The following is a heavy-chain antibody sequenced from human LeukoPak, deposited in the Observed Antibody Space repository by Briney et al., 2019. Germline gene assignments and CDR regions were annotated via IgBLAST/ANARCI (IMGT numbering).Heavy chain of an antibody. CDR1: GYSFTSYW. V-gene: IGHV5-51*01. Sequence: GESLKISCKGSGYSFTSYWIGWVRQMPGKGLEWMGIIYPGDSDTRYSPSFQGQVTISADKSISTAYLQWSSLKASDTAMYYCARLSPIAAAGTDFDYWGQGTLVTVSS. D-gene: IGHD6-13*01. CDR2: IYPGDSDT. J-gene: IGHJ4*02. CDR3: ARLSPIAAAGTDFDY.